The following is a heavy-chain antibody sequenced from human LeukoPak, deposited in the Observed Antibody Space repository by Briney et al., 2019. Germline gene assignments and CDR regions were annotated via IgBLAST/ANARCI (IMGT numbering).Heavy chain of an antibody. D-gene: IGHD2-2*01. CDR2: INHSGST. CDR1: GGSFSGYY. CDR3: ARRNRTYCSSISCPRDAFDI. V-gene: IGHV4-34*01. J-gene: IGHJ3*02. Sequence: SETLSLTCAVYGGSFSGYYWSWIRQPPGKGLEWIGEINHSGSTNYNPSLKSRVTISVDTSKNQFSLKLSSVTAADTAVYYCARRNRTYCSSISCPRDAFDIWGHGTMVTVSS.